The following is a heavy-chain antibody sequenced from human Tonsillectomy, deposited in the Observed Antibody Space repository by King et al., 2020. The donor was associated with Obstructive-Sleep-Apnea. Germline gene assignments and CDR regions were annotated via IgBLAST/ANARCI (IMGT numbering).Heavy chain of an antibody. V-gene: IGHV3-66*01. CDR2: LYSDGKT. Sequence: VQLVESGGDLVQLGGSLRLSCAASGFTVSSNYMAWVRQPPGKGLEWVPVLYSDGKTIYADSVKGRFAVSRDDFKNMLYLEMNTLRAEDTAVYYCARGPGFCNSITCLNWFDPWGQGTLGTVSS. D-gene: IGHD2/OR15-2a*01. J-gene: IGHJ5*02. CDR1: GFTVSSNY. CDR3: ARGPGFCNSITCLNWFDP.